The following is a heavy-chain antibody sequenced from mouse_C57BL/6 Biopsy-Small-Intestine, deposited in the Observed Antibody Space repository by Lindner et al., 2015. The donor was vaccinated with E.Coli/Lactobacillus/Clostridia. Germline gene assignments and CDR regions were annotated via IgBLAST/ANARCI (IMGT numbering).Heavy chain of an antibody. CDR3: ARATNCNSTSCYAGLLYGDYGTQPFDY. D-gene: IGHD2-13*01. CDR1: GGTFSTYA. J-gene: IGHJ4*01. Sequence: SVKVSCKASGGTFSTYAINWVRQAPGQGLEWMGGIIPTFGAPKYAQKFQGRVTITADKSTSTAYMELSSLRSEDTALYYCARATNCNSTSCYAGLLYGDYGTQPFDYWGQGTLVTVSS. V-gene: IGHV1-74*01. CDR2: IIPTFGAP.